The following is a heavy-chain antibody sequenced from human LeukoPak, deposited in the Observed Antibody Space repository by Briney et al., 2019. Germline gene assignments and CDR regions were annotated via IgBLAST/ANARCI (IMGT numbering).Heavy chain of an antibody. J-gene: IGHJ5*02. V-gene: IGHV6-1*01. D-gene: IGHD2-8*01. CDR2: TYYRSKWYF. Sequence: SQTLSLTCAISGDSVSSNTAAWHWIRQSPSRGLEWLGRTYYRSKWYFEYAPSVEGRITVNPDTANNQISLRLSSVTPEDTAMYYCARVNVKNWFDPWGQGTLVTVSS. CDR1: GDSVSSNTAA. CDR3: ARVNVKNWFDP.